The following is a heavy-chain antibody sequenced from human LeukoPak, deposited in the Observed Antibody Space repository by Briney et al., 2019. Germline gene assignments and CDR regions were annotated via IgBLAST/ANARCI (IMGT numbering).Heavy chain of an antibody. V-gene: IGHV1-69*13. Sequence: SVKVSCKASGGTFSSYAISWVRQAPGQGLEWMGGIIPIFGTANYAQKFQGRVTITADESTSTAYIELSSLRSEDTAVYYCARSGKYCSSTSCHPSESHFDYWGQGTLVTVSS. CDR3: ARSGKYCSSTSCHPSESHFDY. CDR2: IIPIFGTA. J-gene: IGHJ4*02. D-gene: IGHD2-2*01. CDR1: GGTFSSYA.